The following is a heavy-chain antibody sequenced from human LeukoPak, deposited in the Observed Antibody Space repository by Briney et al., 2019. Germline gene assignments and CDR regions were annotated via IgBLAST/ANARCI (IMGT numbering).Heavy chain of an antibody. V-gene: IGHV1-8*01. Sequence: ASVKVSCKASGYTFTSYDINWVRQAPGQGLEWMGWMNPNSGNTGYAQKFQGRVTITRNTSISTAYMELSSLGSEDTAVYYCARGCSRTSCYTRFDYWGQGTLVTVSS. CDR2: MNPNSGNT. J-gene: IGHJ4*02. D-gene: IGHD2-2*02. CDR3: ARGCSRTSCYTRFDY. CDR1: GYTFTSYD.